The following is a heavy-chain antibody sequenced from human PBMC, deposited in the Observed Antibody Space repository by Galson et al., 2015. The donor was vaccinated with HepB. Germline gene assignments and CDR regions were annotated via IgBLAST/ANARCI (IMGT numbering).Heavy chain of an antibody. CDR3: ARSGGLGWDTLSYYNYYGMDV. CDR1: GFTFSNYA. Sequence: SLRLSCAASGFTFSNYAIHWVRQAPGKGLEWLAVISDDGSNQYYADSVRGRFTISRDNSANTLYLQMNNLRVEDTAVYYCARSGGLGWDTLSYYNYYGMDVCGQGTTVTVSS. V-gene: IGHV3-30-3*01. J-gene: IGHJ6*02. D-gene: IGHD1-26*01. CDR2: ISDDGSNQ.